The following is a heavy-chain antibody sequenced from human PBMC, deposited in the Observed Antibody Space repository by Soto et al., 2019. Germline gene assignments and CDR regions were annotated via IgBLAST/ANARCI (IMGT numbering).Heavy chain of an antibody. J-gene: IGHJ4*02. Sequence: PGESLRLSCAASGFTFTRYSMNWVRQAPGKGLEWVSSISSTTNYIYYGDSMKGRFTISRDNAKNSLYLEMNSLRAEDTAVYYCARESEDLTSNFDCWGQGTLVTVSS. V-gene: IGHV3-21*06. CDR3: ARESEDLTSNFDC. CDR1: GFTFTRYS. CDR2: ISSTTNYI.